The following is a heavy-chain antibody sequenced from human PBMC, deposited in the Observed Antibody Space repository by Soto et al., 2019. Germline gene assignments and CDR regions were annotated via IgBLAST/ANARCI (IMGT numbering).Heavy chain of an antibody. CDR2: ISSSSSYI. D-gene: IGHD1-7*01. V-gene: IGHV3-21*01. Sequence: PGGSLRLSCAASGFTFSSYSMNWVRQAPGKGLEWVSSISSSSSYIYYADSVKGRFTISRDNAKNSLYLQMNSLRAEDTAVYYCARTPLTGTMQLIDYWGQGTLVTVSS. CDR1: GFTFSSYS. J-gene: IGHJ4*02. CDR3: ARTPLTGTMQLIDY.